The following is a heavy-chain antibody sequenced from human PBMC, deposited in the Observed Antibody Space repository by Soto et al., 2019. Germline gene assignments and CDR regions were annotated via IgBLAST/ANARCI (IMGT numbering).Heavy chain of an antibody. CDR1: GFTFSDYY. D-gene: IGHD3-9*01. CDR2: ISSSSSYT. J-gene: IGHJ5*02. CDR3: ARVRRYDILTGFLSNWFDP. V-gene: IGHV3-11*05. Sequence: GGSLKLSCAASGFTFSDYYVSLTRQATGKGLEWVSYISSSSSYTNYADSVKGRFTISRDNAKNSLYLQMNSLRAEDTAVYYCARVRRYDILTGFLSNWFDPWGQGTLVNVSS.